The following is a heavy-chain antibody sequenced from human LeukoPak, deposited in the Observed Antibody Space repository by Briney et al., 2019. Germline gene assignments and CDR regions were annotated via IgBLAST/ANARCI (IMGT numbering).Heavy chain of an antibody. CDR2: ISGSGGST. D-gene: IGHD3-10*01. CDR3: ARDSDGSGTSFDY. V-gene: IGHV3-23*01. J-gene: IGHJ4*02. Sequence: TGGSLRLSCAASGFTFSSYAMSWVRQAPGKGLEWVSAISGSGGSTYYADSVKGRFTISRDNSKNTLYLQMNSLRAEDTAVYYCARDSDGSGTSFDYWGQGTLVTVSS. CDR1: GFTFSSYA.